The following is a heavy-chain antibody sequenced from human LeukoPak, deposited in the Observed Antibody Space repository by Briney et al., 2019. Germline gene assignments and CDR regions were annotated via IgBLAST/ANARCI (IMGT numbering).Heavy chain of an antibody. D-gene: IGHD1-26*01. CDR2: IYSGGST. CDR1: GFTFSDYY. CDR3: ASAPLGSTRP. Sequence: PGGSLRLSCAASGFTFSDYYMSWIRQAPGKGLEWVSVIYSGGSTYYADSVKGRFTISRDNAKNSLYLQMTSLRAEDTAVYYCASAPLGSTRPWGQGTLVTVSS. J-gene: IGHJ5*02. V-gene: IGHV3-66*01.